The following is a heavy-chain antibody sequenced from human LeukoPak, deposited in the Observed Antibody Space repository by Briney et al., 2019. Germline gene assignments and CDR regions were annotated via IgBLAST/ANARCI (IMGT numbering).Heavy chain of an antibody. Sequence: SETLSLTCTVSGGSISSYYWSWIRQPPGRGLEWIGRIYTSGSTNYNPSLKSRVTMSVDTSKNQFSLKLSSVTAADTAVYYCVLTLGPERWYAFDIWGQGTMVTVSS. CDR1: GGSISSYY. CDR3: VLTLGPERWYAFDI. V-gene: IGHV4-4*07. D-gene: IGHD2-15*01. J-gene: IGHJ3*02. CDR2: IYTSGST.